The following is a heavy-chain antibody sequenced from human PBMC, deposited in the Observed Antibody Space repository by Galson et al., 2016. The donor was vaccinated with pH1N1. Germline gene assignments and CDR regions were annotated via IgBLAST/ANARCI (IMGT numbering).Heavy chain of an antibody. CDR1: GFSFSSFG. V-gene: IGHV3-30*18. D-gene: IGHD3-10*01. Sequence: SLRLSCAASGFSFSSFGMHWVRQAPGKGLEWVAVISYDGSDQYYADSVQGRFTISRDNFKNTLYLQMNSLRAEDTAVYHCAKDRLVLLWFGESTVDFWGQGTLVTVSS. CDR3: AKDRLVLLWFGESTVDF. J-gene: IGHJ4*02. CDR2: ISYDGSDQ.